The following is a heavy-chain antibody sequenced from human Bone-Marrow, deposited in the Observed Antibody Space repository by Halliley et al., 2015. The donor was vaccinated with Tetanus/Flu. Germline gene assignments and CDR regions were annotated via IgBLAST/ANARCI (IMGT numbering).Heavy chain of an antibody. CDR3: AKDVERFIVGATVFDN. Sequence: SLRLSCAASGFAFDDYAMHWVRQAPGKGLEWVSSISWNSGSIAYADSVKGRFTISRDNARNSLYLQMNSLRAEDTAFYYCAKDVERFIVGATVFDNWGQGTLATVSS. J-gene: IGHJ4*02. D-gene: IGHD1-26*01. V-gene: IGHV3-9*01. CDR1: GFAFDDYA. CDR2: ISWNSGSI.